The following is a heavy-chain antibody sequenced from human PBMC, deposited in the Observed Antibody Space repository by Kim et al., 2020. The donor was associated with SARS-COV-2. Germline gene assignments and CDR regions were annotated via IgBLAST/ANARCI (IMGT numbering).Heavy chain of an antibody. J-gene: IGHJ6*02. D-gene: IGHD3-3*01. CDR1: GFTFSSYW. CDR2: IKQDGSEK. V-gene: IGHV3-7*01. Sequence: GGSLRLSCAASGFTFSSYWMSWVRQAPGKGLEWVANIKQDGSEKYYVDSVKGRFTISRDNAKNSLYLQMNSLRAEDTAVYYCARSWDKLRFLEWLSLPLGYYYYGMDVWGQGTTVTVSS. CDR3: ARSWDKLRFLEWLSLPLGYYYYGMDV.